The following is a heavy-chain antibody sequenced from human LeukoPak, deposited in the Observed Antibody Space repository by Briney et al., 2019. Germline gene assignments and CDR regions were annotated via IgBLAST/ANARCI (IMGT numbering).Heavy chain of an antibody. D-gene: IGHD3-22*01. Sequence: ASVKVSCKASGYTFTSYYMHWVRQAPGQGLEWMGIINPSGGSTSYAQKFQGRVTMTRDMSTSTVYMELSSLRSEDTAVYYCARDSPPWDSSGYYSATFDYWGQGTLVTVSS. CDR3: ARDSPPWDSSGYYSATFDY. J-gene: IGHJ4*02. CDR1: GYTFTSYY. V-gene: IGHV1-46*01. CDR2: INPSGGST.